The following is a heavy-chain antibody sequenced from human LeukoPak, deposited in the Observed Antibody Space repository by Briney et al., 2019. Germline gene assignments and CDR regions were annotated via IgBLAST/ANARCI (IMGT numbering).Heavy chain of an antibody. CDR3: AKVAVRKQHRQFHY. V-gene: IGHV3-23*01. Sequence: GSLRLSCGXSGFTFXSYAMSWVRQAPGKGGEGGSSIIRSACRTYYAHSLNGRFTLSPHNSNNTLSLQMNSLRAEDTAVYYCAKVAVRKQHRQFHYWGQGTLVTVSS. CDR1: GFTFXSYA. CDR2: IIRSACRT. D-gene: IGHD6-13*01. J-gene: IGHJ4*02.